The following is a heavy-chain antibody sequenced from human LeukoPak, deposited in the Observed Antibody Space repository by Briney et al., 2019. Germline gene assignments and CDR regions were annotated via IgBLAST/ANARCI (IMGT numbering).Heavy chain of an antibody. CDR2: ISGSGGST. CDR3: AKEHYDFWSGYSAFGY. D-gene: IGHD3-3*01. Sequence: GGSLRLSCAASGFTFSSYAMSWVRQAPGKGLEWVSAISGSGGSTYYADSVKGRFTISRDNSKNTLYLQMNSLRAENTAVYYCAKEHYDFWSGYSAFGYWGQGTLVTVSS. V-gene: IGHV3-23*01. CDR1: GFTFSSYA. J-gene: IGHJ4*02.